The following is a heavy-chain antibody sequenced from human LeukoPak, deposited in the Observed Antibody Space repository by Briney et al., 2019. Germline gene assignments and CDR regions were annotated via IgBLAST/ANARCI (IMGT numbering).Heavy chain of an antibody. CDR3: ARECYDSSGYPQPFDY. CDR1: GFTFSSYS. Sequence: PGGSLRLSCAASGFTFSSYSMYWVRQAPGKGLEWVSSISSSSSYIYYADSVKGRFTISRDNAKNSLYLQMNSLRAEDTAVYYCARECYDSSGYPQPFDYWGQGTLVTVSS. CDR2: ISSSSSYI. J-gene: IGHJ4*02. V-gene: IGHV3-21*01. D-gene: IGHD3-22*01.